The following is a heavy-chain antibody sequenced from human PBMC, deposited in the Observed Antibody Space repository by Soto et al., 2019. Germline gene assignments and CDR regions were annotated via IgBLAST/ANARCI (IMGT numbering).Heavy chain of an antibody. Sequence: TSETLSLTCTVSGDSISRHYWSWIRQSPGMGLEWIGTIYHSGSADYNPSLKSRVTISVDSSKTQFSLRLNSVTAADTAIYYCAKDERSTWFGLWGQGSLVTVSS. CDR1: GDSISRHY. CDR2: IYHSGSA. D-gene: IGHD6-13*01. V-gene: IGHV4-59*11. CDR3: AKDERSTWFGL. J-gene: IGHJ5*02.